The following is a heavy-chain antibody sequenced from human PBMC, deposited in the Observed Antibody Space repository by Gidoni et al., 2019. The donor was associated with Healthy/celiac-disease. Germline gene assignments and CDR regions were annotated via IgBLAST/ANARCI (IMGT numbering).Heavy chain of an antibody. CDR1: GGSFSGYY. J-gene: IGHJ4*02. Sequence: QVQLQQWGAGLLKPSETLSLTCAVYGGSFSGYYWSWIRQPPGKGLEWIGEINHSGSTNYNPSLKSRVTISVDTSKNQFSLKLSSVTAADTAVYYCARDEINYYGSGRSTPHYFDYWGQGTLVTVSS. CDR2: INHSGST. V-gene: IGHV4-34*01. CDR3: ARDEINYYGSGRSTPHYFDY. D-gene: IGHD3-10*01.